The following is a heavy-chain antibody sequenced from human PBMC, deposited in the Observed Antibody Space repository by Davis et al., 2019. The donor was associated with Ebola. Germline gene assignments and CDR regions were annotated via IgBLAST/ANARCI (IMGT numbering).Heavy chain of an antibody. CDR3: ARHTYYGSSYYGMDV. CDR1: GFTFDDYA. J-gene: IGHJ6*02. D-gene: IGHD3-10*01. CDR2: ISWNSNTI. V-gene: IGHV3-9*01. Sequence: GGSLRLSCAASGFTFDDYAMHWVRQDPGKGLEWVSGISWNSNTIGYADSVKGRFTISRDNTKNSLFLQLNSLRGEDTAVYFCARHTYYGSSYYGMDVWGRGTTVIVS.